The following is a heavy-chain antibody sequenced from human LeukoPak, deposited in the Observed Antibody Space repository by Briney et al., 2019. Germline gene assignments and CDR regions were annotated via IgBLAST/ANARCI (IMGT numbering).Heavy chain of an antibody. J-gene: IGHJ4*02. CDR1: SGSISTSNYY. CDR3: AKATIFGVVDYFDY. D-gene: IGHD3-3*01. V-gene: IGHV4-39*07. CDR2: IFYSGST. Sequence: SETLSLTCTVSSGSISTSNYYWGWVRQPPGKALEWIGNIFYSGSTYYSPSLKSRVTISVDTSKNQFSLKLSSVTAADTAVYYCAKATIFGVVDYFDYWGQGTLVTVSS.